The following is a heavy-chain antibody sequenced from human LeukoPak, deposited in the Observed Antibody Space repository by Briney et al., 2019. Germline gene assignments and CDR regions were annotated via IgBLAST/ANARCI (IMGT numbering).Heavy chain of an antibody. CDR1: GGSFSSGNYY. CDR2: IYYSGDT. Sequence: SETLSLTCTVSGGSFSSGNYYWSWIRQPPGKGLEWIGYIYYSGDTNYNPSLKGRVTISVDTSKNQVSLKLSSVTAADTAVYHCARDPSGYFNYWGQGTLVTVSS. D-gene: IGHD3-22*01. CDR3: ARDPSGYFNY. V-gene: IGHV4-61*01. J-gene: IGHJ4*02.